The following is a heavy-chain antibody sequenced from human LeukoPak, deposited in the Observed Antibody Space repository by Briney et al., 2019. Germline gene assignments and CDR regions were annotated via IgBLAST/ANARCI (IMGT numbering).Heavy chain of an antibody. CDR1: GGSIISYY. V-gene: IGHV4-59*13. CDR2: IYYSGST. J-gene: IGHJ4*02. D-gene: IGHD3-10*01. Sequence: SETLSLTCTDSGGSIISYYGSWIRQPPGKGLEYIGYIYYSGSTNYNPSLKSRVTISVDTSKNQFSLNLRSVTAADTAVYYCARGSGTTYRPSDYWGQGILVTVSS. CDR3: ARGSGTTYRPSDY.